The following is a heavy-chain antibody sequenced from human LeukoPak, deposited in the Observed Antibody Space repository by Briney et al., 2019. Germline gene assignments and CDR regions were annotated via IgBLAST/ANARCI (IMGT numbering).Heavy chain of an antibody. D-gene: IGHD1-26*01. J-gene: IGHJ4*02. CDR3: ANTVPGIAGSTPDH. Sequence: GGSLRLSCAASGFTFSSYSMNWVRQAPGKGLEWVAFIRYDGTNKYYADSVKGRFTISRDNSKNTLYLQMNSLRVEDTAMYYCANTVPGIAGSTPDHWGQGTLVTVSS. CDR1: GFTFSSYS. V-gene: IGHV3-30*02. CDR2: IRYDGTNK.